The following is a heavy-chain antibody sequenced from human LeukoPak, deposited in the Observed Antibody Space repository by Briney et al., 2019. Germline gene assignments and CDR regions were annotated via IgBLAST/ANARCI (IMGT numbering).Heavy chain of an antibody. CDR1: GFTFSSYG. D-gene: IGHD2-21*01. J-gene: IGHJ4*02. CDR3: AKDTGETGGYYFDY. CDR2: ISYDGSNK. V-gene: IGHV3-30*18. Sequence: GGSLRLSCAASGFTFSSYGMYWVRQSPGNGLEWVAVISYDGSNKYYADSVKGRFTISRDNSKNTLYLQMNSLRAEDTAVYYCAKDTGETGGYYFDYWGQGTLVTVSS.